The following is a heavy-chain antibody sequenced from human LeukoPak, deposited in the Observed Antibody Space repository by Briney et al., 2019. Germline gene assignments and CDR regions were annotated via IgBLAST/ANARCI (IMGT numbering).Heavy chain of an antibody. Sequence: GGSLRLSCAASGFTFSSYAMSWVRQAPGKGLEWVSAISGSGGSTHYADSVKGRFTISRDNSKNTLYLQMNSLRAEDTAVYYCAKVRGSLAANRYFQHWGQGTLVTVSS. J-gene: IGHJ1*01. CDR2: ISGSGGST. V-gene: IGHV3-23*01. D-gene: IGHD6-19*01. CDR3: AKVRGSLAANRYFQH. CDR1: GFTFSSYA.